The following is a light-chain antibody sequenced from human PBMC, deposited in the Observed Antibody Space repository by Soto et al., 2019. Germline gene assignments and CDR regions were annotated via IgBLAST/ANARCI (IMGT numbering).Light chain of an antibody. CDR3: QQYNNWPPIT. CDR1: QSVSGN. CDR2: GAS. J-gene: IGKJ5*01. V-gene: IGKV3-15*01. Sequence: EIVMTQSPATLSVSPGERATLSCRASQSVSGNLAWYQQKPGQTPRLLIYGASTRATGIPVRFSGSGSGTEFTLAISSLQSEDCEIYYCQQYNNWPPITFGQGTLLEIK.